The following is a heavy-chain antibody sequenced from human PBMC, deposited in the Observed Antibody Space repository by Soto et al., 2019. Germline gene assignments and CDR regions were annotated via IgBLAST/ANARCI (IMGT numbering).Heavy chain of an antibody. CDR3: AKHNPGIAAEPFDY. D-gene: IGHD6-13*01. CDR1: GFTFSSYA. J-gene: IGHJ4*02. Sequence: GGSLRLSCAASGFTFSSYAMGWVRQAPGKGLEWVSALSGSGGSTYYADFVKGRFTISRDNSKNTLYLQMNSLRAEDTAVYYCAKHNPGIAAEPFDYWGQGTLVTVSS. V-gene: IGHV3-23*01. CDR2: LSGSGGST.